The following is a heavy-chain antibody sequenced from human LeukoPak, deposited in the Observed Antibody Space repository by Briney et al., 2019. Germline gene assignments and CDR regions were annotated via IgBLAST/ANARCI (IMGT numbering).Heavy chain of an antibody. D-gene: IGHD1-7*01. J-gene: IGHJ4*02. CDR3: ATGITTTTFSYFDY. Sequence: GGSLRLSCAASGFTFSSYAVDWVRQAPGKGLEWVAVISYDGSNKFYADSVKGRFAISRDNSRNTLYLQMNSLSAEDTAVYYCATGITTTTFSYFDYWGQGALVTVS. V-gene: IGHV3-30*01. CDR1: GFTFSSYA. CDR2: ISYDGSNK.